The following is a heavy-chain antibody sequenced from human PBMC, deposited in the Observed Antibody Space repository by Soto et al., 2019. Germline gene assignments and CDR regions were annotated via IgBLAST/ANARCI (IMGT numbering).Heavy chain of an antibody. CDR1: GGSISSYY. D-gene: IGHD1-20*01. J-gene: IGHJ6*03. Sequence: QVQLQESGPGLVKPSETLSLTCTVSGGSISSYYWSWIRQPPGKGLERIGYIYYSGSTNYNPSLHIRVTISVDTSKNQFSLKLSSVTAADTAVYYGARQDMDNWNYYYYYYIDVWGKGTTVTVSS. V-gene: IGHV4-59*08. CDR2: IYYSGST. CDR3: ARQDMDNWNYYYYYYIDV.